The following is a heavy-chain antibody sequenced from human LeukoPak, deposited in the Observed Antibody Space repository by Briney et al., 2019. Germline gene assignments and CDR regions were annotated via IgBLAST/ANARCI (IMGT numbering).Heavy chain of an antibody. J-gene: IGHJ4*02. D-gene: IGHD6-19*01. CDR2: ISYDGSNK. Sequence: GRSLRLSCAASGFTFSSYGMHWVRQAPGKGLEWVAVISYDGSNKYYADSVKGRFTISRDNSKNTLYLQMNSLRAEDTAVYYCAKGARLAVAGDYWGQGTLVTVSS. CDR3: AKGARLAVAGDY. CDR1: GFTFSSYG. V-gene: IGHV3-30*18.